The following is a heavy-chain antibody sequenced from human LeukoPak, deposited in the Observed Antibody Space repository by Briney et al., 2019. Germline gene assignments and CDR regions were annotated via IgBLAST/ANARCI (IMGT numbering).Heavy chain of an antibody. CDR3: ARALHRPDY. CDR1: GFTFSSYS. V-gene: IGHV3-48*01. J-gene: IGHJ4*02. CDR2: ISSSSSTI. Sequence: PGGSLRLSCAASGFTFSSYSMNLVRQAPGKGLEWVSYISSSSSTIYYADSVKGRFTISRDNAKNSLYLQMNSLRAEDTAVYYCARALHRPDYWGQGTLVTVSP.